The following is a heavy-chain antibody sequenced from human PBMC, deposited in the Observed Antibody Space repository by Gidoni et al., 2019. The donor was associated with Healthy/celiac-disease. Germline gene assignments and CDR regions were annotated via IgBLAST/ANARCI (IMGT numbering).Heavy chain of an antibody. V-gene: IGHV1-69*01. Sequence: QVQLVQSGAEVKKPGSSVKVSCKASGGTFSRYAISWVRQAPGQGLEWMGGIIPIFGTANYAQKFQGRVTITADESTSTAYMELSSLRSEDTAVYYCARRGDDYGDYGAPQSFDYWGQGTLVTVSS. D-gene: IGHD4-17*01. J-gene: IGHJ4*02. CDR1: GGTFSRYA. CDR2: IIPIFGTA. CDR3: ARRGDDYGDYGAPQSFDY.